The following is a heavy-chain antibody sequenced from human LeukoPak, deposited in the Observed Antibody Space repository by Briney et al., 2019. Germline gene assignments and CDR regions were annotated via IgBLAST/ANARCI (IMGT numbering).Heavy chain of an antibody. CDR3: TRGGDGYNYYYYYYMDV. CDR2: IRSKAYGGTT. Sequence: GGSLRLSCTASGFTFGDYAMSWVRQAPGKGLERVGFIRSKAYGGTTEYAASVKGRFTISGDDSKSIAYLQMNSLKTEDTAVYYCTRGGDGYNYYYYYYMDVWGKGTTVTISS. J-gene: IGHJ6*03. V-gene: IGHV3-49*04. CDR1: GFTFGDYA. D-gene: IGHD5-24*01.